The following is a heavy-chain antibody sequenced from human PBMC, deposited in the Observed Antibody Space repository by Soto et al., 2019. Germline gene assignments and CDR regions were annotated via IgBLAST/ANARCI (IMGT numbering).Heavy chain of an antibody. D-gene: IGHD2-8*01. CDR1: GDSISNKNYH. CDR2: VYSNGHT. J-gene: IGHJ5*01. Sequence: WETLALTFTVSGDSISNKNYHWGWTRQPPGKGLEWIGTVYSNGHTYYNPSLKSRLAMAVDTSKNQFSLSLISVTAADTAVYFLASLTNGRPGASWG. V-gene: IGHV4-39*01. CDR3: ASLTNGRPGAS.